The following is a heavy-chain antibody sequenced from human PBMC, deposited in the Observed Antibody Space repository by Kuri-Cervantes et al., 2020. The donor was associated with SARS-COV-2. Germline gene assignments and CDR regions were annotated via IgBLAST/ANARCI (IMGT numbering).Heavy chain of an antibody. D-gene: IGHD3-22*01. Sequence: GESLKTSCAASGFTFSSYAMHWVRQAPGKGLEWVAVISYDGSNKYYADSVKGRFTISRDNSKNTLYLQMNSLRAEDTAVYYCARDQDYYDSNDYFDYWGQGTLVTVSS. J-gene: IGHJ4*02. CDR1: GFTFSSYA. CDR3: ARDQDYYDSNDYFDY. CDR2: ISYDGSNK. V-gene: IGHV3-30*04.